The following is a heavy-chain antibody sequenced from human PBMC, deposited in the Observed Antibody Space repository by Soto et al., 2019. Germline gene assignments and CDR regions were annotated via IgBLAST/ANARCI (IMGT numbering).Heavy chain of an antibody. V-gene: IGHV4-4*07. D-gene: IGHD3-16*02. CDR2: IYTSGST. CDR3: ARGELGELSSVLNFDY. CDR1: GGSISSYY. Sequence: PSETLSLTCTVSGGSISSYYWSWIRQPAGKGLEWVGRIYTSGSTNYNPSLKSRVTMSVDTSKNQFSLKLSSVTAADTAVYYCARGELGELSSVLNFDYWGQGTLVTV. J-gene: IGHJ4*02.